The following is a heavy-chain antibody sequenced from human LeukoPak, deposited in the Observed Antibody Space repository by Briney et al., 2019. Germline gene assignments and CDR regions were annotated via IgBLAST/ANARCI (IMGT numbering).Heavy chain of an antibody. V-gene: IGHV4-4*07. J-gene: IGHJ4*02. CDR2: IYTSAST. CDR1: NGSISRYY. CDR3: ARGGYRFGPYYFDY. Sequence: SETLSLTCTVSNGSISRYYWSWIRQPAGRGLEWIGRIYTSASTNYNPSLKSRVTMSVDTSKNQISLKLSSVTAADTAMYYCARGGYRFGPYYFDYWGQGTPVTVTS. D-gene: IGHD5-18*01.